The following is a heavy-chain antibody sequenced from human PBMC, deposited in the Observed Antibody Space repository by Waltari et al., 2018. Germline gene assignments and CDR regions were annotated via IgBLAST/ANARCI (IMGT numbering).Heavy chain of an antibody. CDR2: ILPFLETP. V-gene: IGHV1-69*08. CDR3: AREGRAGGRDVNYVY. D-gene: IGHD2-8*02. Sequence: QVKLVQSGAEVKKPGSSVRVSCQTSGASINSYTITWVRQAPGQGLEWMGIILPFLETPKYEKRLQDRLTITADESTNTADMELSSLKSEDTAVYYCAREGRAGGRDVNYVYWGQGALVTVSS. CDR1: GASINSYT. J-gene: IGHJ4*02.